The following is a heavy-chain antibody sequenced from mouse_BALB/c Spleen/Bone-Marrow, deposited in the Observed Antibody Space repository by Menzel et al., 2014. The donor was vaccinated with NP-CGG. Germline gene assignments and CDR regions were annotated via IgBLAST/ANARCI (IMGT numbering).Heavy chain of an antibody. CDR3: TRDMGLLRFDY. CDR1: GFTFTDYY. CDR2: IRNKPNGYTT. V-gene: IGHV7-3*02. D-gene: IGHD1-1*01. Sequence: EVKLEESGGGLVQPGGSLRLSCATSGFTFTDYYMSWVRQPPGKALEWLGFIRNKPNGYTTEYSASVKGRFTISRDNFQSILYLQMNTLRVEDSATYYCTRDMGLLRFDYWGQGTTLTVSS. J-gene: IGHJ2*01.